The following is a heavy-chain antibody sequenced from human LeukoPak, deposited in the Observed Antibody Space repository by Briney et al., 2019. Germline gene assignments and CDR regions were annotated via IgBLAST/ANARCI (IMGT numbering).Heavy chain of an antibody. V-gene: IGHV3-30*18. J-gene: IGHJ4*02. CDR1: GFTFSSYG. CDR2: ISYDGSNK. D-gene: IGHD1-1*01. CDR3: AKARASTTGTTSIFWD. Sequence: GGSLRLSCAASGFTFSSYGMHWVRQAPGKGLEWVAVISYDGSNKYYADSVKGRFTISRDNSKNTLYLQMNSLRAEDTAVYYCAKARASTTGTTSIFWDWGQGTLVTVSS.